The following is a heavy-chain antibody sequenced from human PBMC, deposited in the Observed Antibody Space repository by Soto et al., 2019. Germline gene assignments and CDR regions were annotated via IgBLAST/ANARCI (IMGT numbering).Heavy chain of an antibody. V-gene: IGHV3-23*01. CDR3: AKMADGVNSNSPYW. D-gene: IGHD2-8*02. Sequence: EVQLLESGGGVVQPGESLKLACAASGFPFTNYAMSWVRQAPGKGLEWVSTTGGGIGPYYADSVKGRFTISRDNPRSTLYLEMNSLRAEDTAIYYCAKMADGVNSNSPYWWGPGTLVTVSS. CDR1: GFPFTNYA. CDR2: TGGGIGP. J-gene: IGHJ4*02.